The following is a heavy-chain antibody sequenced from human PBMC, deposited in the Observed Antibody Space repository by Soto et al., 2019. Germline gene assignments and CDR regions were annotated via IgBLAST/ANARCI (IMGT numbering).Heavy chain of an antibody. V-gene: IGHV4-31*03. CDR1: GGSISSGGYY. CDR2: IYYSGST. CDR3: ARDSIPYYGSAHYGMDV. J-gene: IGHJ6*02. Sequence: SETLSLTCTVSGGSISSGGYYWSWIRQHPGKGMEWIGYIYYSGSTYYNKSLKSRVTISVDTSKNQFSLKLSSVTAADTSVFYCARDSIPYYGSAHYGMDVWGQGTTVTVSS. D-gene: IGHD3-10*01.